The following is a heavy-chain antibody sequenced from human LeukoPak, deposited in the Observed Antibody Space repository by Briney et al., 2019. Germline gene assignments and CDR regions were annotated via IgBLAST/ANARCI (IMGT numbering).Heavy chain of an antibody. Sequence: GGSLRLSCVASGITFSNYGMHWVRQAPGKGLEWVAGIWYDGSNKNYVDSVKGRFAISRDNAKNSLYLQMNSLRDEDTAVYYCARGSGGWYFDYWGQGTLVTVSS. V-gene: IGHV3-33*01. J-gene: IGHJ4*02. CDR3: ARGSGGWYFDY. CDR2: IWYDGSNK. CDR1: GITFSNYG. D-gene: IGHD2-15*01.